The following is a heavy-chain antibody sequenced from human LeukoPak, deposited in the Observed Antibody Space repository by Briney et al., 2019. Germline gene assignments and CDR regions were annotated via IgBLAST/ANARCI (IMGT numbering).Heavy chain of an antibody. CDR1: GYTFTSYG. CDR2: ISAYNGST. D-gene: IGHD1-14*01. J-gene: IGHJ4*02. Sequence: ASVKVSCKASGYTFTSYGISWVRQAPGQGLEWMGWISAYNGSTNYAQKLQGRVTMTRNTSISTAYMELSSLRSEDTAVYYCARQPPTGFDYWGQGTLVTVSS. V-gene: IGHV1-18*01. CDR3: ARQPPTGFDY.